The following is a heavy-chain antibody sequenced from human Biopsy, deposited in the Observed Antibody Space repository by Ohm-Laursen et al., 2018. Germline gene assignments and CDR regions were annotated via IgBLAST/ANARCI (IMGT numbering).Heavy chain of an antibody. CDR2: IYHTGST. J-gene: IGHJ4*02. CDR1: GGSISSADYY. D-gene: IGHD5-12*01. Sequence: TLSLTCTVSGGSISSADYYWSWIRQFPGKGLEWIAYIYHTGSTYYNPSLKSRLSIAIDTSKNQFSVSLRSVTAADTAVYYCARADMVTTIVDYWGQGTLVTVSS. V-gene: IGHV4-31*03. CDR3: ARADMVTTIVDY.